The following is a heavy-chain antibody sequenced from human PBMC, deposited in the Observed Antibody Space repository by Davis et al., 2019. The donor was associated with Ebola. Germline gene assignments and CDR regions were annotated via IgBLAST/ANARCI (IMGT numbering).Heavy chain of an antibody. Sequence: GESLKISCKGSGYGFANYWIAWVRQTPGKGLEWMGVIYAGDSDTRYSPSFEGQVTISVDRSITTAYLQWSSLKASDTATYYCARQESLYGWIDHWGQGTPVIVSS. J-gene: IGHJ4*02. V-gene: IGHV5-51*01. CDR3: ARQESLYGWIDH. CDR2: IYAGDSDT. D-gene: IGHD3-10*01. CDR1: GYGFANYW.